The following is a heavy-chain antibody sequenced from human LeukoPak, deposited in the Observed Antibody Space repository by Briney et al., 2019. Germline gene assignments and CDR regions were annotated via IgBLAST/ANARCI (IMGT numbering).Heavy chain of an antibody. CDR1: GFTFSSYW. V-gene: IGHV3-74*01. CDR2: INSDGSST. Sequence: GGSLRLSCAASGFTFSSYWMHWVRQAPGKGLVWVSRINSDGSSTSYADSVKGRFTVSRDNAKNTLYLQMNSLRAEDTAVHYCARAEAGGDAFDIWGQGTMVTVSS. CDR3: ARAEAGGDAFDI. D-gene: IGHD6-19*01. J-gene: IGHJ3*02.